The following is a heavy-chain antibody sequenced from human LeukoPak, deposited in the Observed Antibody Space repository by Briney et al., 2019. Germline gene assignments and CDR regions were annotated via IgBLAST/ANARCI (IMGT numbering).Heavy chain of an antibody. CDR3: ATSLRAGYYYYGMDV. J-gene: IGHJ6*02. CDR1: GYTLTGLS. V-gene: IGHV1-24*01. D-gene: IGHD2-15*01. Sequence: GASVKVSCKVSGYTLTGLSMHWVRQAPGKGLEWMGGFDPEDGETIYAQKFQGRVTMTEDTSTDTAYMELSSLRSEDTAVYYCATSLRAGYYYYGMDVWGQGTTVTVSS. CDR2: FDPEDGET.